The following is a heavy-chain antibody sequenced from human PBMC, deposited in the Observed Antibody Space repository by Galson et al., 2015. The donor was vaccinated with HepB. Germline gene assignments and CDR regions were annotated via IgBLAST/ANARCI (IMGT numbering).Heavy chain of an antibody. V-gene: IGHV5-10-1*01. D-gene: IGHD3-10*01. CDR1: GYSFTSYW. Sequence: QSGAEVKKPGESLRISCKGSGYSFTSYWISWVRQMPGKGLEWMGRIDPSDSYTNYSPSFQGHVTISADKSISTAYLQWSSLKASDTAMDYCASAQGDLWFGTDNWFDPWGQGTLVTVSS. CDR2: IDPSDSYT. J-gene: IGHJ5*02. CDR3: ASAQGDLWFGTDNWFDP.